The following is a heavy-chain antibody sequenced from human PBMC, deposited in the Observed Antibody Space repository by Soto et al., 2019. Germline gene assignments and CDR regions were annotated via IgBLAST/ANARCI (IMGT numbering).Heavy chain of an antibody. D-gene: IGHD2-2*01. V-gene: IGHV4-31*03. CDR3: ARDGSSTAKWIDP. J-gene: IGHJ5*02. Sequence: PSETLSLTCTVSGDAIYIGGYNWTWIRQHPGKGLEWIGYIYHTGKTYYNPSLESRVTMSVDTSKNQFSLKLASATAADTAVYYCARDGSSTAKWIDPWGQGTLVTV. CDR2: IYHTGKT. CDR1: GDAIYIGGYN.